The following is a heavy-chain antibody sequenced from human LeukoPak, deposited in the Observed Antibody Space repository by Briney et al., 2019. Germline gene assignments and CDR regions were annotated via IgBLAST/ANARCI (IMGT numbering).Heavy chain of an antibody. CDR3: ARGTERASWFDP. Sequence: SQTLFLTCAVSGGSISSGGYSWSWIRQPPGKGLEWIGYIYHSGSTYYSPSLKSRVTISVDRSKNQFSLKLSSVTAADTAVYYCARGTERASWFDPWGQGTLVTVSP. D-gene: IGHD1-1*01. CDR2: IYHSGST. J-gene: IGHJ5*02. V-gene: IGHV4-30-2*01. CDR1: GGSISSGGYS.